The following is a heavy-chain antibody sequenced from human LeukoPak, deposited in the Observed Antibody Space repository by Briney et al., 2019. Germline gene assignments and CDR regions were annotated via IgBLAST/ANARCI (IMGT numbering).Heavy chain of an antibody. V-gene: IGHV3-11*04. CDR2: ISSSSSTI. Sequence: GGSLRLSCAASGFTFSDYYMSWIRQAPGKGLEWVSYISSSSSTIYYADSVKGRFTISRDNAKNSLYLQMDSLRAEDTAVYYCARALPYCSGGSCYPRWFDPWGQGTLVTVSS. D-gene: IGHD2-15*01. CDR1: GFTFSDYY. CDR3: ARALPYCSGGSCYPRWFDP. J-gene: IGHJ5*02.